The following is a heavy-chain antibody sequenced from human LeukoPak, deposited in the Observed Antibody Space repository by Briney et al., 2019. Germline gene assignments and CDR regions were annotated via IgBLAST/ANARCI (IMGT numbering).Heavy chain of an antibody. J-gene: IGHJ6*02. V-gene: IGHV4-59*01. CDR3: ARVRSSSYYYSMDV. Sequence: KASETLSLTCTVPGGSISSYYWSWIRQPPGKGLEWIGYIYYSGSTNYNPSLKSRVTISVDTSKNQFSLKLSSVTAADTAVYYCARVRSSSYYYSMDVWGQGTTVTVSS. CDR1: GGSISSYY. D-gene: IGHD6-6*01. CDR2: IYYSGST.